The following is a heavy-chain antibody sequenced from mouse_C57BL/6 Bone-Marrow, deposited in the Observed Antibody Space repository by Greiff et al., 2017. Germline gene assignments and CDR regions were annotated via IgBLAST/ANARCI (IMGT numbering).Heavy chain of an antibody. CDR1: GFTFSDFY. J-gene: IGHJ1*03. Sequence: EVKLVESGGGLVQSGRSLRLSCATSGFTFSDFYMEWVRQAPGKGLEWIAASRNKANDYTTEYSASVKGRFIVSRDTSQSILYLQMNALRAEDTAIYYCARDAATVVARVWYFDVWGTGTTVTVSS. D-gene: IGHD1-1*01. CDR2: SRNKANDYTT. V-gene: IGHV7-1*01. CDR3: ARDAATVVARVWYFDV.